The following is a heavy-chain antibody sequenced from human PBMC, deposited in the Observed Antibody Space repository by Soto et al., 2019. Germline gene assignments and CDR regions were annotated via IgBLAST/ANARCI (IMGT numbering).Heavy chain of an antibody. V-gene: IGHV3-30*03. J-gene: IGHJ4*02. CDR2: ISYDGSNK. D-gene: IGHD6-19*01. Sequence: GGSLRLSCAASGFTFSSYGMHWVRQAPGKGLEWVAVISYDGSNKYYADSVKGRFTISRDNSKNTLYLQMNSLRSEDTAVYYCARGVTVAGLVDGFDYWGQGTLVTVSS. CDR3: ARGVTVAGLVDGFDY. CDR1: GFTFSSYG.